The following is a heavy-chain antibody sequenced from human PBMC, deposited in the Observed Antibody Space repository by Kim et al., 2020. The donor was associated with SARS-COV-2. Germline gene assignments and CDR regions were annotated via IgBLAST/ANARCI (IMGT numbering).Heavy chain of an antibody. CDR3: AKNNGKVAARPDY. V-gene: IGHV3-23*01. D-gene: IGHD6-6*01. J-gene: IGHJ4*02. Sequence: YADAMKGRFTNSRDNAKNTLDLQMNSLRAEDTAVYYCAKNNGKVAARPDYWGQGTLVTVSS.